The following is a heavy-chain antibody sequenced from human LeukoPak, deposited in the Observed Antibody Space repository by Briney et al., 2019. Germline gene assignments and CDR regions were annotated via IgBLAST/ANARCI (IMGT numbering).Heavy chain of an antibody. V-gene: IGHV3-9*01. CDR2: ISWNSGRI. J-gene: IGHJ4*02. Sequence: GGSLRLSCAASGFTFDDYAMHWVRQAPGKGLEWVSGISWNSGRIGYADSVKGRFTISRDNAKNSLYLQMNSLRAEDTAMYYCAKDMKGGSYYDYFDYWGQGTLVTVSS. CDR3: AKDMKGGSYYDYFDY. CDR1: GFTFDDYA. D-gene: IGHD1-26*01.